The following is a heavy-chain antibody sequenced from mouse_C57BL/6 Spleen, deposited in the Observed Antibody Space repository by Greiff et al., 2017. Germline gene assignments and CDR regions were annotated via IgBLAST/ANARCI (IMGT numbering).Heavy chain of an antibody. CDR2: IDPETGGT. D-gene: IGHD1-1*01. CDR1: GYTFTDYE. CDR3: TREGITTVVATQGDYFDY. Sequence: VQLQQSGAELVRPGASVTLSCKASGYTFTDYEMHWVKQTPVHGLEWIGAIDPETGGTAYNQKFKGKAILTADKSSSTAYMELRGLTSEDSAVYYCTREGITTVVATQGDYFDYWGQGTTLTVSS. V-gene: IGHV1-15*01. J-gene: IGHJ2*01.